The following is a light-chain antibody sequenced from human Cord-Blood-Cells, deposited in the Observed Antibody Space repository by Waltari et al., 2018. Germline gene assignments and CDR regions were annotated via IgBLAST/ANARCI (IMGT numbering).Light chain of an antibody. CDR1: QSISSY. V-gene: IGKV1-39*01. CDR3: QQSYSTRT. CDR2: AAS. Sequence: DIQMTQSQSSLSAPVGDGVTIPCRASQSISSYLNWYQQKPGKPPMLLFYAASSLQSGAPSRCSGRGSGTDFTLTISRQQPEDFATYCCQQSYSTRTFGQGTKVEIK. J-gene: IGKJ1*01.